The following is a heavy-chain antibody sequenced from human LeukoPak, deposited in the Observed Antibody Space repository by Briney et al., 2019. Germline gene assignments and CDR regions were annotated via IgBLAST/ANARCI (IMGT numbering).Heavy chain of an antibody. D-gene: IGHD1-26*01. CDR2: IYSDGTAT. CDR1: GFTFSSYW. J-gene: IGHJ3*02. Sequence: GGSLRLSCAASGFTFSSYWMHWVRQAPGKGLVWVSRIYSDGTATTYADSVKGRFTISRDNAKNTLYLQVNSLRDEDTAVYYCARGGSPPEALGDAFDIWGQGTMVTVS. CDR3: ARGGSPPEALGDAFDI. V-gene: IGHV3-74*01.